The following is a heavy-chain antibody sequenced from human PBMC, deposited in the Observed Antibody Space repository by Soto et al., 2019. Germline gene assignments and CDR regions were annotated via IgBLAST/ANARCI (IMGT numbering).Heavy chain of an antibody. J-gene: IGHJ4*02. CDR3: AHRSTYSGRFDS. Sequence: QITLKESGPTLVKPTQTLTLTCTFSGFSLSTSGVGVGWIRQPPGKALEWLALIYWDDDKRYSPSLKSRLTTXKXXPKNQVVLTMTNMDPVDTATYYCAHRSTYSGRFDSWGQGILVTVSS. CDR2: IYWDDDK. V-gene: IGHV2-5*02. D-gene: IGHD5-12*01. CDR1: GFSLSTSGVG.